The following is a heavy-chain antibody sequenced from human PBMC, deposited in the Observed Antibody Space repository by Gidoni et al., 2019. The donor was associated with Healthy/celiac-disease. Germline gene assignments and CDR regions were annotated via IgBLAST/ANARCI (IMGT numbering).Heavy chain of an antibody. V-gene: IGHV1-46*01. Sequence: QVQLVQSGAEVKKPGASVKVSCKASGYTFTSNYMPWVRQAPGQGLEWMGISNPSGGRTSYAQKVQGRVTMTRDTSTSTVYMELSSLRSEDTAVYYCARDGRAYYYDSSGYLEGNYYGMDVWGQGTTVTVSS. J-gene: IGHJ6*02. CDR3: ARDGRAYYYDSSGYLEGNYYGMDV. CDR2: SNPSGGRT. CDR1: GYTFTSNY. D-gene: IGHD3-22*01.